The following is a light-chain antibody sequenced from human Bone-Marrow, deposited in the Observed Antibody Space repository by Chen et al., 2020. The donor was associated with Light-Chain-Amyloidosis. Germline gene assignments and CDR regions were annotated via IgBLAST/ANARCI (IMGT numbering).Light chain of an antibody. CDR2: RDT. V-gene: IGLV3-25*03. CDR3: QSADSSGTYEVI. J-gene: IGLJ2*01. CDR1: DLPTKY. Sequence: SYELTQPPSVPVYPGQTPRITCSGDDLPTKYAYWYQQKPGQAPVLVINRDTERPSGISERFSGSSSGTTATLTISGVQAEDEADYHCQSADSSGTYEVIFCGGTKLTVL.